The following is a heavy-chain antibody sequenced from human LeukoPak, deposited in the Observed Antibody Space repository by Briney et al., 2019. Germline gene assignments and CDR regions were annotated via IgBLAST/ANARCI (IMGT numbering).Heavy chain of an antibody. D-gene: IGHD6-19*01. CDR1: GGTFSSYA. CDR2: IIPIFGIA. J-gene: IGHJ4*02. CDR3: ASLGSAAVAGLGTDY. Sequence: SVKVSCKASGGTFSSYAISWVRQAPGQGLEWMGRIIPIFGIANYAQKFQGRVTITADKSTSTAYMEPSSLRSEDTAVYYCASLGSAAVAGLGTDYWGQGTLVTVSS. V-gene: IGHV1-69*04.